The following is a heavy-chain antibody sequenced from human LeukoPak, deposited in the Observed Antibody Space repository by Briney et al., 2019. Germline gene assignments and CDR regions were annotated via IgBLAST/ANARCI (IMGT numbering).Heavy chain of an antibody. D-gene: IGHD1-26*01. V-gene: IGHV4-34*01. CDR1: GGSFSVFY. J-gene: IGHJ5*02. CDR3: ARGPSGTPSA. Sequence: SETLSLTCAVYGGSFSVFYSSWIRQPPGKGLEWIGEINHSGSTNYNPSLKSRVTISVDTSKNQFSLRLSSVTAADTALYYCARGPSGTPSAWGQGTLVTVSS. CDR2: INHSGST.